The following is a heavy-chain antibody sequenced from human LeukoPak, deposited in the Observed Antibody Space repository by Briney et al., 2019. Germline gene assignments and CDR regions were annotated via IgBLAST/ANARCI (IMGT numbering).Heavy chain of an antibody. Sequence: SETLSLTCTVSGGPISNFYWSWIRQPPGKGLEWIGYTYDGGSTSYNPSLKSRVTISVDTSKNQFSLRLTSVTAGDTAVYYCASVMGATDFDFWGQGTLVTVSS. CDR2: TYDGGST. CDR3: ASVMGATDFDF. CDR1: GGPISNFY. J-gene: IGHJ4*02. D-gene: IGHD1-26*01. V-gene: IGHV4-59*01.